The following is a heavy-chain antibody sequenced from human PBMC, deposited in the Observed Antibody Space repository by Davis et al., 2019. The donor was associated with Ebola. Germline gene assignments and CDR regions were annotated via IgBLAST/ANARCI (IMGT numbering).Heavy chain of an antibody. Sequence: MPSETLSLTCTVSGGSISSGGYYWSWIRQHPGKGLEWIGYIYYSGSTYYNPSLKSRVTISVDTSKNQFSLKLSSVTAADTAVYYCARDFRGVGLTRVDYYGMDVWGQGTTVTVSS. V-gene: IGHV4-31*03. D-gene: IGHD2-15*01. J-gene: IGHJ6*02. CDR1: GGSISSGGYY. CDR3: ARDFRGVGLTRVDYYGMDV. CDR2: IYYSGST.